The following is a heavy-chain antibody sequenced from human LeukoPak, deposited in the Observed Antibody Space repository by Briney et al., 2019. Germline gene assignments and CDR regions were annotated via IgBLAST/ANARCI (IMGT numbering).Heavy chain of an antibody. CDR2: FDPEDGET. J-gene: IGHJ5*02. D-gene: IGHD3-22*01. CDR3: ATDPRNYDSSGFPDT. V-gene: IGHV1-24*01. Sequence: ASVKVSCKVSGYTLTELSMHWVRQAPGKGLEWMGGFDPEDGETIYAQKFQGRVTMTEDTSTDTAYMELSSLRSEDTAVYYCATDPRNYDSSGFPDTWGQGTLVTVSS. CDR1: GYTLTELS.